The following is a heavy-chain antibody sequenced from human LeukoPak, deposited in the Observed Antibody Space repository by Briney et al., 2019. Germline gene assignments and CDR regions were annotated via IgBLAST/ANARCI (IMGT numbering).Heavy chain of an antibody. J-gene: IGHJ3*02. D-gene: IGHD2-15*01. CDR1: GFTFSDYY. V-gene: IGHV3-11*01. CDR3: AKDMFSIVVVVAATGGAFDI. Sequence: GGSLRLSCAASGFTFSDYYMSWIRQAPGKGLEWVSYISSSGSTIYYADSVKGRFTISRDNAKNSLYLQMNSLRAEDTAVYYCAKDMFSIVVVVAATGGAFDIWGQGTMVTVSS. CDR2: ISSSGSTI.